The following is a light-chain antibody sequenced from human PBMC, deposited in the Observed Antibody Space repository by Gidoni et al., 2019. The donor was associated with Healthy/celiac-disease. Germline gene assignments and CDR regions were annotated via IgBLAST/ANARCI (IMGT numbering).Light chain of an antibody. CDR3: QQYNNWPLYT. J-gene: IGKJ2*01. CDR2: GAS. CDR1: QSVSSN. Sequence: EIVMTQSPATLSVSPGERATLSCRASQSVSSNLAWYQQKPGQAPRLLIYGASTRATGIPARCSGSGAGTEFTLTISSRQSEDFAVYYCQQYNNWPLYTFGQGTKLEIK. V-gene: IGKV3-15*01.